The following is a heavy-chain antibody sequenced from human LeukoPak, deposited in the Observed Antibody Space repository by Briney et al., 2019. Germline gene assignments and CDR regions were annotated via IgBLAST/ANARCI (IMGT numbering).Heavy chain of an antibody. CDR1: GGSISSGSYY. V-gene: IGHV4-61*02. Sequence: SETLSLTCTVSGGSISSGSYYWSWIRQPAGKGLEWIGRIYTSGSTNYNPSLKTRVTISVDTYKNQFSLKLSSVTAADTAVYYCARESLTWLQSRTSWFDPWGQGALVTVSS. J-gene: IGHJ5*02. CDR2: IYTSGST. D-gene: IGHD5-24*01. CDR3: ARESLTWLQSRTSWFDP.